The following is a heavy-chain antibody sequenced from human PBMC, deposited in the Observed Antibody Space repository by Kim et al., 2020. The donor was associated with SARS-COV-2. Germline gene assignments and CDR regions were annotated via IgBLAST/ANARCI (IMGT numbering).Heavy chain of an antibody. CDR2: ISSSSSTI. D-gene: IGHD2-2*01. CDR1: GFTFSDYY. CDR3: ATAPTCSSTSCYNYYYYMDV. V-gene: IGHV3-11*01. J-gene: IGHJ6*03. Sequence: GGSLRLSCAASGFTFSDYYMSWIRQAPGKGLEWVSYISSSSSTIYYAYSVKGRFTISMDNAKNTLYLQMNSLRAEDTAVYYCATAPTCSSTSCYNYYYYMDVWGKGTTVTVSS.